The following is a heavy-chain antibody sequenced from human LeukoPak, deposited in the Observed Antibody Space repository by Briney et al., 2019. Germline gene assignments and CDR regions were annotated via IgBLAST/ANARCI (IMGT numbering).Heavy chain of an antibody. D-gene: IGHD5-24*01. CDR2: IYGGGNI. Sequence: GGSLRLSCAASGFTVSSNYVNWVRQAPGKGLEWVSVIYGGGNIYYADSVKGRFTISRDNSKNTLYLQMNSLRAEDTAVYYCARGAGYNYPYYFDYWAREPWSPSPQ. CDR3: ARGAGYNYPYYFDY. V-gene: IGHV3-53*01. CDR1: GFTVSSNY. J-gene: IGHJ4*02.